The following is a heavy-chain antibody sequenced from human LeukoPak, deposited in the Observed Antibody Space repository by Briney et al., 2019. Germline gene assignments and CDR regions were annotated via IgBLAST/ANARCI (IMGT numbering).Heavy chain of an antibody. D-gene: IGHD5-12*01. CDR3: ATVRISSWLRLGLDAFDI. Sequence: ASVKVSCKVIGYNLTELSMHWVRQAPGKGLECMGGFDPEESEAIYAQKFKGRVTMTEDTSTDTAYMELSSLRSEDTAVYYCATVRISSWLRLGLDAFDIWGQGTVVTVSS. CDR2: FDPEESEA. CDR1: GYNLTELS. V-gene: IGHV1-24*01. J-gene: IGHJ3*02.